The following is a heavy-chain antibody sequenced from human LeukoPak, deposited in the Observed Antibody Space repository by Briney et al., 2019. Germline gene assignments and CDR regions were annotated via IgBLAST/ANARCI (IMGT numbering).Heavy chain of an antibody. CDR3: ARHGTAAGPFQL. CDR1: GGSISSYY. D-gene: IGHD2-21*02. CDR2: IYTSGST. V-gene: IGHV4-4*09. Sequence: SETLSLTCTVSGGSISSYYWSWIRQPPGKGLEWIGYIYTSGSTNYNPSLESRVTISVDTSKNQFSLRLTSVAAADTAVYYCARHGTAAGPFQLWGQGTLVTVSS. J-gene: IGHJ1*01.